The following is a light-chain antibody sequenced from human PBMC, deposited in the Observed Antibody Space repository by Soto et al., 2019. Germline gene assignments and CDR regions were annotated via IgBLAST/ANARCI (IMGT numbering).Light chain of an antibody. CDR3: QQLNSYPYT. Sequence: DIQLTQSPSFLSASVGDRVTITCRASQGISSYLAWYQQKPGKAPKLLIYAASTLQSGVRARLSDNGSGTENTLTISSLQPDDFAAYYCQQLNSYPYTFGQGTKLEIK. CDR1: QGISSY. J-gene: IGKJ2*01. CDR2: AAS. V-gene: IGKV1-9*01.